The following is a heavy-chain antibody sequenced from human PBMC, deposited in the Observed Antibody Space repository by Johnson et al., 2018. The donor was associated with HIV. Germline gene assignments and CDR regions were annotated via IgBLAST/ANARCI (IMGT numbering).Heavy chain of an antibody. CDR2: ISYDGSNK. J-gene: IGHJ3*02. CDR1: GFTFSSYA. CDR3: AKDRRRSWYSDSDAFDS. V-gene: IGHV3-30-3*01. Sequence: QVQLVESGGGVVQPGRSLRLSCAASGFTFSSYAMHWVRQAPGKGLAWVAVISYDGSNKYYADSVKGRFTISRDNSKKTLYLQMNSLRAEDTAIYYCAKDRRRSWYSDSDAFDSWGQGTMVTVSS. D-gene: IGHD6-13*01.